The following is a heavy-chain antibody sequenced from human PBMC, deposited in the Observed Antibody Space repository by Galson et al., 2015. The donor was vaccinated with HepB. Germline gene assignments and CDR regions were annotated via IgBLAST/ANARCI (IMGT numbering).Heavy chain of an antibody. CDR1: GFIFSDFS. CDR3: VKEHRSGWPNLDS. J-gene: IGHJ4*02. V-gene: IGHV3-30*18. D-gene: IGHD6-19*01. Sequence: SLRLSCAASGFIFSDFSMHWVRQAPGKGLEWVAVMSQRGNSINYADSMKGRFTISRDNSKNTVYLQMHDSRHEDTALYFCVKEHRSGWPNLDSWGPGTLVIVSS. CDR2: MSQRGNSI.